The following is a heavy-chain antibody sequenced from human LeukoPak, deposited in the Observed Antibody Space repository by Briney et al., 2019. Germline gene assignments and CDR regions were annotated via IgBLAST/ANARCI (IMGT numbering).Heavy chain of an antibody. J-gene: IGHJ4*02. CDR3: AKGGAQV. D-gene: IGHD1-26*01. V-gene: IGHV3-74*01. CDR2: INYEGSTT. Sequence: PGGSLRLSCAASGFTFSHYWMHWVRQVPGKGLVWVSRINYEGSTTSYADSVKGRFTISRDNSKNTLYLQMNSLRVEDTAVYYCAKGGAQVGGQGTLVTVSS. CDR1: GFTFSHYW.